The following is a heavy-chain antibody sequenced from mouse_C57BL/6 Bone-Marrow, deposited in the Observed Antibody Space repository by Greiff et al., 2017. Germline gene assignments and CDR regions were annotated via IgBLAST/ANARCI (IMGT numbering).Heavy chain of an antibody. CDR3: TRSLITTVVATNY. CDR1: GYTFTSYW. J-gene: IGHJ2*01. Sequence: VHVKQSGTVLARPGASVKMSCKTSGYTFTSYWMHWVKQRPGQGLEWIGAIYPGNSDTSYNQKFKGKAKLTAVTSASTAYMELSSLTNEDSAVYYCTRSLITTVVATNYWGQGTTLTVSS. CDR2: IYPGNSDT. D-gene: IGHD1-1*01. V-gene: IGHV1-5*01.